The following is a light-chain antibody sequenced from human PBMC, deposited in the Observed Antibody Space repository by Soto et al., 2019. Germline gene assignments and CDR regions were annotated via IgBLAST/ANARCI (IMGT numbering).Light chain of an antibody. CDR1: QGISNY. CDR2: DAS. V-gene: IGKV1-27*01. Sequence: DIQMTQSPSSLSASVGDRVTITCRASQGISNYLAWYQQKPGKVPKLLIFDASTLQSGVPSRFSGSGSVTDFTLTISSMQHEDVATYYCKNPHSVPYTFGQGTKLEIK. J-gene: IGKJ2*01. CDR3: KNPHSVPYT.